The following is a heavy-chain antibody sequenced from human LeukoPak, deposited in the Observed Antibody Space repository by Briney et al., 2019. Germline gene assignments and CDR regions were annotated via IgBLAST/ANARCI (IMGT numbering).Heavy chain of an antibody. V-gene: IGHV4-4*07. CDR3: ASSAYYGSGSYESFDY. Sequence: SESLSLTCTVSGGSISSYYCSWIRQPAGRGLEWNGRIYTSWSTNYNPSLKSRVTMSVDTSKNQFSLKLSSVTAADTAVYYCASSAYYGSGSYESFDYWGQGTLVTVSS. CDR2: IYTSWST. J-gene: IGHJ4*02. D-gene: IGHD3-10*01. CDR1: GGSISSYY.